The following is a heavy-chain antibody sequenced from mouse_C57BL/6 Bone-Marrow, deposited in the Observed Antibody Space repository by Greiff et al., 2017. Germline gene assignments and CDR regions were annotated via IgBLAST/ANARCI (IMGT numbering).Heavy chain of an antibody. V-gene: IGHV1-7*01. D-gene: IGHD1-1*01. CDR2: INPSSGYT. J-gene: IGHJ4*01. CDR3: ARRTYGSQTPYAMDY. CDR1: GYTFTSYW. Sequence: VQLQQSGAELAKPGASVKLSCKASGYTFTSYWMHWVKQRPGQGLEWIGYINPSSGYTKYNQKFKDKATLTADKSSSTVYLELSRLTSDDSAVYYCARRTYGSQTPYAMDYWGQGTSVTVSS.